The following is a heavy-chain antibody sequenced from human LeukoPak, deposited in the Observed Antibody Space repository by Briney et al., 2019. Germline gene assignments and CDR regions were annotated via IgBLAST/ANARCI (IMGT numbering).Heavy chain of an antibody. D-gene: IGHD3-3*01. CDR1: GGSFSGYY. V-gene: IGHV4-34*01. CDR3: ARATTYFWSGYCLGY. Sequence: PSETLSLTCAVYGGSFSGYYWSWIRQPPGKGLEWIGEINHSGSTNYNPSLKSRVTISVDTSKNQFSLKLSSVTAADTAVYYCARATTYFWSGYCLGYWGQGTLVTVSS. CDR2: INHSGST. J-gene: IGHJ4*02.